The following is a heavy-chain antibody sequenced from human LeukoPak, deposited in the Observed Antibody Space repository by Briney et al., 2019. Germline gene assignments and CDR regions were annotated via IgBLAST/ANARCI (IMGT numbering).Heavy chain of an antibody. D-gene: IGHD5-18*01. CDR3: GRDEGTSGYSYGYDWFDP. CDR2: IGAYNGKT. CDR1: GYTFTSYG. J-gene: IGHJ5*02. Sequence: ASVNVSCKGSGYTFTSYGIRWVRQAPGQGMGGMGWIGAYNGKTNYAQKLQGRVTLITDTSTRTASMVLMSLRSDGTAVSYCGRDEGTSGYSYGYDWFDPWGPESLVTVSS. V-gene: IGHV1-18*04.